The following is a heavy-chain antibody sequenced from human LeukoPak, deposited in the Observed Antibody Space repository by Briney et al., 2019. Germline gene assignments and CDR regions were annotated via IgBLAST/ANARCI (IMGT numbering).Heavy chain of an antibody. Sequence: PSETLSLTCTVSGGSISSSSYYWGWIRQPPGKGLEWIGSIYYSGSTYYNPSLKSRVTISVDTSKNQFSLKLSSVTAADTAVYYCASRLNWGPGAFDIWGQGTMVTVSS. CDR2: IYYSGST. CDR3: ASRLNWGPGAFDI. CDR1: GGSISSSSYY. D-gene: IGHD7-27*01. J-gene: IGHJ3*02. V-gene: IGHV4-39*01.